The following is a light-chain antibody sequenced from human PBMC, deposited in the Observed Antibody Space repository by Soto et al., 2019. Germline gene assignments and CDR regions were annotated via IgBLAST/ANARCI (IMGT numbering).Light chain of an antibody. J-gene: IGKJ5*01. CDR1: QSISSC. CDR2: AAS. Sequence: DIQMTQSPSSPSASVGDRVTITCRASQSISSCLNWYQQKPGKAPKLLIYAASSLQSGVPSRFSGSGSGTDFTLTISSLQPEDFATYYCQQSYSTPPITFGQGTRLEIK. CDR3: QQSYSTPPIT. V-gene: IGKV1-39*01.